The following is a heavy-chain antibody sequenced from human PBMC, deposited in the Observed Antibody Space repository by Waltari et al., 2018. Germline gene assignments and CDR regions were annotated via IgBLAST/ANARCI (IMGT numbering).Heavy chain of an antibody. V-gene: IGHV3-21*04. CDR2: ISSSSSYI. Sequence: EVQLVESGGGLVQPGGSLRLSCAASGFTFSSYWMSWVRQAPGKGLEWVSSISSSSSYIYYADSVKGRFTISRDNAKNSLYLQMNSLIAEDTAVYYCARCALRELYYYGMDVWGQGTTVIVSS. D-gene: IGHD3-10*01. CDR3: ARCALRELYYYGMDV. CDR1: GFTFSSYW. J-gene: IGHJ6*02.